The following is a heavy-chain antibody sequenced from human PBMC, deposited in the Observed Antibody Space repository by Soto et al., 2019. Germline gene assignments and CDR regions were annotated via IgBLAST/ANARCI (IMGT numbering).Heavy chain of an antibody. D-gene: IGHD4-17*01. V-gene: IGHV4-31*03. Sequence: QVQLQESGPGLVKPSQTLSLTCTVSGGSISSGGYYWSWIRQHPGKGLEWIGYIYYSGSTYYNPSLKSRVTISXXTXKXXFSLKVSSVTAADTAVYYCARDQTTVVTGHWYFDLWGRGTLVTVSS. J-gene: IGHJ2*01. CDR1: GGSISSGGYY. CDR2: IYYSGST. CDR3: ARDQTTVVTGHWYFDL.